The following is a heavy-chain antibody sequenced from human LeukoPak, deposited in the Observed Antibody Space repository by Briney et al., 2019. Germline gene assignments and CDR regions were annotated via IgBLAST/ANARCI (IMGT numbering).Heavy chain of an antibody. V-gene: IGHV4-59*08. CDR1: GGSISSYY. CDR2: IYYSGST. Sequence: SETLSLTCTVSGGSISSYYWSWIRQPPGKGLEWIGYIYYSGSTNYNPSLKSRVTISVDTSKNQFSLKLSSVTAADTAVYYCARDYGWNAFDIWGQGTMVTVSS. J-gene: IGHJ3*02. D-gene: IGHD3-10*01. CDR3: ARDYGWNAFDI.